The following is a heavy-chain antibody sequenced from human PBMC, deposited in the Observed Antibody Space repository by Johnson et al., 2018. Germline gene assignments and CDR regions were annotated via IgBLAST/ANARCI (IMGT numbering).Heavy chain of an antibody. CDR2: IVVGSGNS. V-gene: IGHV1-58*01. D-gene: IGHD4-17*01. CDR3: GARGATVTIDYYYGMDV. J-gene: IGHJ6*02. CDR1: GFTFTSSA. Sequence: QLVQSGPAVKKPGTSVKVSCKASGFTFTSSAVQWVRQARGQRLAWIGWIVVGSGNSNHAQKFQERVTITRDMSTSTAYMDLSSLRSEDTAVYDCGARGATVTIDYYYGMDVWGQGTTVTVSS.